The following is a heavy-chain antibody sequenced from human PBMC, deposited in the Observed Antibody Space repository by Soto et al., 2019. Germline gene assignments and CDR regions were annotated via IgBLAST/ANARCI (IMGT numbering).Heavy chain of an antibody. CDR2: ISYDGSNK. J-gene: IGHJ5*02. CDR1: GFTFSSYA. D-gene: IGHD2-21*02. Sequence: PGGSLRLSCAASGFTFSSYAMHWVRQAPGKGLEWVAVISYDGSNKYYADSVKGRFTISRDNSKNTLYLQMNSLRAEDTAVYYCARDVPLTYCGGDCYPGGWFDPWGQGTRVTVSS. CDR3: ARDVPLTYCGGDCYPGGWFDP. V-gene: IGHV3-30-3*01.